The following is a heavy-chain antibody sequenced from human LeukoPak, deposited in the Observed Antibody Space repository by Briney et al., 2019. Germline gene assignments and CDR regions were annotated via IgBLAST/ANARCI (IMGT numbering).Heavy chain of an antibody. D-gene: IGHD1/OR15-1a*01. J-gene: IGHJ4*02. CDR3: ARVSDGTPYYYFDY. CDR1: GGSISSYY. V-gene: IGHV4-4*07. CDR2: IYTSGST. Sequence: SETLSLTCTVSGGSISSYYWSWIRQPAGKGLEWIGRIYTSGSTNYNPSLKSRVTMSVDTSKNQFSLKLSSVTAADTAVYYCARVSDGTPYYYFDYWGQGTLVTVSS.